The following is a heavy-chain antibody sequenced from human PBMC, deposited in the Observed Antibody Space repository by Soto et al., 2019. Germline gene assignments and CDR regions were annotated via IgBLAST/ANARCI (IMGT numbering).Heavy chain of an antibody. V-gene: IGHV1-18*04. J-gene: IGHJ5*02. Sequence: ASVKVSCKASGYTFTSYGISWVRQAPGQGLEWMGWISAYNGNTNYAQKLQGRVTMTTDTSTSTAYMELRSLRSDDTAVYYCATHFGDSVYFASGNHHCFDPSAQRALVTVSA. CDR1: GYTFTSYG. CDR2: ISAYNGNT. D-gene: IGHD3-10*01. CDR3: ATHFGDSVYFASGNHHCFDP.